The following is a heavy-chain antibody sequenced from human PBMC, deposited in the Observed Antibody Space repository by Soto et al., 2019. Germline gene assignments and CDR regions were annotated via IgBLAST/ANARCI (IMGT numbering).Heavy chain of an antibody. CDR1: GCSITSSSYY. V-gene: IGHV4-39*01. D-gene: IGHD4-4*01. J-gene: IGHJ4*02. CDR2: IYYSGRS. CDR3: ARQQTTVVTQADFDH. Sequence: XETLSLSCTVSGCSITSSSYYWGWLRQPRGKGLEWIGVIYYSGRSYYNPSLKSRVTMSVDTSNNQFSLTRNSVTAADAAVYYCARQQTTVVTQADFDHWGQGTLVTVSS.